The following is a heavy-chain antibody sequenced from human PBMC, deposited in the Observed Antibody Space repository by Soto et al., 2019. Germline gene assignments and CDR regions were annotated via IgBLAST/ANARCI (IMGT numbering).Heavy chain of an antibody. CDR3: ARGPPVAARPRWFDP. J-gene: IGHJ5*02. CDR1: GGSISSGGYY. Sequence: QVQLQESGPGLVKPSQTLSLTCTVSGGSISSGGYYWSWIRQHPGKGLEWIGYIYYSGSTYYNPSIRSLVTISVDTSKNQFSLKLSSVTAADTAVYYCARGPPVAARPRWFDPWGQGTLVTVSS. CDR2: IYYSGST. D-gene: IGHD6-6*01. V-gene: IGHV4-31*01.